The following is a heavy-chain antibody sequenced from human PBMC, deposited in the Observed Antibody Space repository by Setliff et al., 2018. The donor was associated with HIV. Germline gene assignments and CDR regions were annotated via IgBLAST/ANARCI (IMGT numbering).Heavy chain of an antibody. CDR3: ARDPVATIPRGFDI. CDR2: ISGAGATT. D-gene: IGHD5-12*01. CDR1: GFTFDDYA. V-gene: IGHV3-23*01. J-gene: IGHJ3*02. Sequence: GGSLRLSCAASGFTFDDYAMYWVRQAPGKGLEWVAGISGAGATTYYADSVKGRFTISRDSAHNSLYLQMNSLRVDDTAVYYCARDPVATIPRGFDIWGQGTMVTVSS.